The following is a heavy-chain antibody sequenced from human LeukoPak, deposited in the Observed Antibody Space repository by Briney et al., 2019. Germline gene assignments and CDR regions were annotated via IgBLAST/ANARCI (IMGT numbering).Heavy chain of an antibody. CDR3: ARDRVVRGVGGYYFDY. J-gene: IGHJ4*02. V-gene: IGHV3-7*01. CDR1: GFTFSSYW. Sequence: PGGSLRLSCAASGFTFSSYWMSWVRQAPGKGLEWVANIKQDGSEKYYVDSVKGRFTISRDNAKNSLYLQMNSLRAEDTAVYYCARDRVVRGVGGYYFDYWGQGTLVTVSS. D-gene: IGHD3-10*01. CDR2: IKQDGSEK.